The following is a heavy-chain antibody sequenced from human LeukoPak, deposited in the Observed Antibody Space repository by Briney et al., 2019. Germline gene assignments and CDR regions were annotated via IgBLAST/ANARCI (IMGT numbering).Heavy chain of an antibody. D-gene: IGHD4-23*01. V-gene: IGHV4-30-4*01. CDR1: GGSISSGDYY. CDR2: IYYSGST. CDR3: ARDLLNEGNHLDY. J-gene: IGHJ4*02. Sequence: PSETLSLTCTVSGGSISSGDYYWSWIRQPPGKGLEWIGYIYYSGSTYYNPSLKSRVTISVDTSKNQFSLKLSSVTAADTAVYYCARDLLNEGNHLDYWGQGTLVTVSS.